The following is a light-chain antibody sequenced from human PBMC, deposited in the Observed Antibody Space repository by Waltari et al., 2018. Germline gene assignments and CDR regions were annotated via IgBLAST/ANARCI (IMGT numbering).Light chain of an antibody. Sequence: EIVLTQSPATLSLSPGERAVLSCRASQSFNNYLAWYQQKPGQAPRLLIYDASTRATGIAARFSGSGSGTDFTLTISRLEPEDFAVYYCEQYGSSLWTFGQGTKVEIK. CDR1: QSFNNY. V-gene: IGKV3-20*01. J-gene: IGKJ1*01. CDR3: EQYGSSLWT. CDR2: DAS.